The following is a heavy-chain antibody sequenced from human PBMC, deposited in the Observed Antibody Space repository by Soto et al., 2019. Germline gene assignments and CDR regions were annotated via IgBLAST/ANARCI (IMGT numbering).Heavy chain of an antibody. J-gene: IGHJ4*02. D-gene: IGHD6-13*01. CDR1: GFTFSSYS. V-gene: IGHV3-48*01. CDR2: ISSSTI. CDR3: AKDQGSSWYEIDY. Sequence: PGGSLRLSCAASGFTFSSYSMNWVRQAPGKGLEWVSYISSSTIFYADSVKGRFTISRDNAKNTLYLQMNSLRAEDTAVYYCAKDQGSSWYEIDYWGQGTLVTVSS.